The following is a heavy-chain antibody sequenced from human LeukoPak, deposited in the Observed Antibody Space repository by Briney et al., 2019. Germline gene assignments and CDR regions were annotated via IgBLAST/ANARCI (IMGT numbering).Heavy chain of an antibody. Sequence: GSLRLSCSPCGFIFTSYAMNWVREAPGRGLEWIGYIYYSGSTNYNPSLKRRVTISVDTSKNQFSLKLSSVTAADKAVYYCARDVGNEVPAAIVYWGQGTLVTVSS. CDR2: IYYSGST. V-gene: IGHV4-59*01. J-gene: IGHJ4*02. D-gene: IGHD2-2*01. CDR3: ARDVGNEVPAAIVY. CDR1: GFIFTSYA.